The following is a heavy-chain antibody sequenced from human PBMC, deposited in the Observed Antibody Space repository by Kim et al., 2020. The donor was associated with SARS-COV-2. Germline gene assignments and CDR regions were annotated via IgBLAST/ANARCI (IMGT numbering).Heavy chain of an antibody. CDR2: ISYDGSNK. J-gene: IGHJ6*02. Sequence: GGSLRLSCAASGFTFSSYGMHWVRQAPGKGLEWVAVISYDGSNKYYADSVKGRFTISRDNSKNTLYLQMNSLRAEDTAVYYCAKSSEGFYYYYGMDVWGQGTTVTVSS. CDR3: AKSSEGFYYYYGMDV. D-gene: IGHD3-22*01. CDR1: GFTFSSYG. V-gene: IGHV3-30*18.